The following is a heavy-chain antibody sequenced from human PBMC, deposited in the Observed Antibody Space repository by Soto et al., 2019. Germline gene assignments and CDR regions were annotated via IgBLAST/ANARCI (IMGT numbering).Heavy chain of an antibody. Sequence: QVQLVESGGGVVQPGRSLRLSCTASGFSVSTHVIHWVRQAPGKGLEWVAVLWYDGSREYYAESVKGRFTISRDNSKNTIYLQMNSLTAEDTAVYYCARVPRYDTWYFAYGGQGTLATVSS. CDR1: GFSVSTHV. CDR3: ARVPRYDTWYFAY. D-gene: IGHD3-22*01. J-gene: IGHJ4*02. V-gene: IGHV3-33*01. CDR2: LWYDGSRE.